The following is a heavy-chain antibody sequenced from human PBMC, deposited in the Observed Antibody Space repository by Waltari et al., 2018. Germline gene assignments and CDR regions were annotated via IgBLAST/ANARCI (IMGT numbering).Heavy chain of an antibody. D-gene: IGHD6-13*01. CDR3: ARQGKYSSSWSDY. V-gene: IGHV4-39*01. CDR1: GGSISSSSYS. J-gene: IGHJ4*02. Sequence: QLPLQESGPGLVKPSETLSLTCTVSGGSISSSSYSWGWIRQPPGKGLEWIGSIYYSGSTYYNPSLKSRVTISVDTSKNQFSLKLSSVTAADTAVYYCARQGKYSSSWSDYWGQGTLVTVSS. CDR2: IYYSGST.